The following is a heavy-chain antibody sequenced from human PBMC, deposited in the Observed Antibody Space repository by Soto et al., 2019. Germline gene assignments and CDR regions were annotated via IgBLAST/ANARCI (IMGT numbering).Heavy chain of an antibody. V-gene: IGHV1-18*01. CDR3: ARWSIVVVPAAILYYYYGMDV. CDR1: GYTFTSYG. J-gene: IGHJ6*02. Sequence: QVQLVQSGAEVKKPGASVKVSCKASGYTFTSYGISWVRQAPGQGLEWMGWISAYNGNTNYAQKLQGRVTMTTDTSTSTAYMELRSRRSDDTAVYYCARWSIVVVPAAILYYYYGMDVWGQGTTVTVSS. D-gene: IGHD2-2*01. CDR2: ISAYNGNT.